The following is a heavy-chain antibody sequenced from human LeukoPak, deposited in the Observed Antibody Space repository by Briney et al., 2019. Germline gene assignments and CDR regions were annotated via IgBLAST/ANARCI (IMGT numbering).Heavy chain of an antibody. CDR2: ISSSSSYI. CDR3: ARDRPYGSGTIDY. J-gene: IGHJ4*02. Sequence: GGSLRLSCAASGFTFSSYGMPWVRQAPGKGLEWVSSISSSSSYIYYADSVKGRFTISRDNAKNSLYLQMNSLRAEDTAVYYCARDRPYGSGTIDYWGQGTLVTVSS. V-gene: IGHV3-21*01. D-gene: IGHD3-10*01. CDR1: GFTFSSYG.